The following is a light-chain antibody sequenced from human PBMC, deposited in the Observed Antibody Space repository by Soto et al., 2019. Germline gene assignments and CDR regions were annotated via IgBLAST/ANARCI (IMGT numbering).Light chain of an antibody. Sequence: DIQMTQSPSTLSASVGDSVTITCRASQTIDNWLAWYQQKPGKSPKLLIYDASRLGSGVPSRFCGSGAGTDLTLPITGRQPVDFATYYCQQFDTFFWTFGPGTRVEIK. CDR2: DAS. V-gene: IGKV1-5*01. CDR3: QQFDTFFWT. J-gene: IGKJ1*01. CDR1: QTIDNW.